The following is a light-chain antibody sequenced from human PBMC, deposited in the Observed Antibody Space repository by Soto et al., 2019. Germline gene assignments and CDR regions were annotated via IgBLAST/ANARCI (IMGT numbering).Light chain of an antibody. Sequence: DIQMTQSPSTLSASVGDRVTITCRASQSISSWLAWYQQKPGTAPKLLIYKASTLQSGVPSRFSGSGSVTEFTLTISSLQPDDSATYYCQQYNDNWTFGQGTKVDIK. CDR3: QQYNDNWT. CDR2: KAS. V-gene: IGKV1-5*03. CDR1: QSISSW. J-gene: IGKJ1*01.